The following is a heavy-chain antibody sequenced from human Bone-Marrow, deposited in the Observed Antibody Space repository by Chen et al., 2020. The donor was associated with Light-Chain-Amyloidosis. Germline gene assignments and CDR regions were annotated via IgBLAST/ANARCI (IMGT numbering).Heavy chain of an antibody. CDR2: INWNGGST. CDR3: VRGTVTTRYFDY. V-gene: IGHV3-20*04. J-gene: IGHJ4*02. CDR1: GFTFDDFV. Sequence: EVQLVESGGGVVRPGGSLRLSCAASGFTFDDFVMSWVRQVPGKGLEWVSGINWNGGSTGYAASVKGRFTVSRDNAKNSLYLEMNSPRAEDTALYYCVRGTVTTRYFDYWGQGILVTVSS. D-gene: IGHD4-17*01.